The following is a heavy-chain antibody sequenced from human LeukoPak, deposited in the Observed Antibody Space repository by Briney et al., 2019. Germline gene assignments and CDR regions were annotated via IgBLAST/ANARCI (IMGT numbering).Heavy chain of an antibody. V-gene: IGHV3-48*03. Sequence: QPGGSLRLSCAASGFTFSSYEMNWVRQAPGKGLEWISYISSSGGTIYYRDSVKGRFTISRDNAKNSLYLQMNSLRAEDTAVYYCARPPSISNPYFGLDVWGQGTTVTVSS. CDR1: GFTFSSYE. CDR2: ISSSGGTI. J-gene: IGHJ6*02. CDR3: ARPPSISNPYFGLDV. D-gene: IGHD2/OR15-2a*01.